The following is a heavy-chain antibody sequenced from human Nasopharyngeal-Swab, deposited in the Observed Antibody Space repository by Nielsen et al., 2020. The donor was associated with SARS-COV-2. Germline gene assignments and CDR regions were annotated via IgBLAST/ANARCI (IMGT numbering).Heavy chain of an antibody. CDR2: ISGSGGST. D-gene: IGHD5-18*01. V-gene: IGHV3-23*01. CDR3: ANGRYSYGHFDY. J-gene: IGHJ4*02. CDR1: GFTFSSYA. Sequence: GGSLRLSCAASGFTFSSYAMSWVRQAPGKGLEWVSAISGSGGSTYYADSVKGRFTTSRDNSKNTLYLQMNSLRAEDTAVYYCANGRYSYGHFDYWGQGTLVTVSS.